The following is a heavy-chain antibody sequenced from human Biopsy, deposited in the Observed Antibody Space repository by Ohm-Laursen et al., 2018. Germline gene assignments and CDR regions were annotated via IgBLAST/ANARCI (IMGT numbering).Heavy chain of an antibody. CDR1: GESFNGYY. D-gene: IGHD3-22*01. J-gene: IGHJ6*02. CDR3: VRGVVYYDPYHYYALDV. V-gene: IGHV4-34*01. Sequence: SDTLSLTCAVSGESFNGYYWSWIRQTPGKGLEWIGEINHSGRTNYNPSLKSRVTISVDTSKNQFSLKVRSVTAADTAVYYCVRGVVYYDPYHYYALDVWGQGTTVTVSS. CDR2: INHSGRT.